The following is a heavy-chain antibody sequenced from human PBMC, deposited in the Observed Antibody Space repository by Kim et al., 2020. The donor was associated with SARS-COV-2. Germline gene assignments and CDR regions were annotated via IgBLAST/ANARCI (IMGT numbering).Heavy chain of an antibody. V-gene: IGHV3-66*01. CDR3: ARETNRGSYPLDE. CDR2: IYSGGST. CDR1: GFTVSSNY. D-gene: IGHD1-26*01. J-gene: IGHJ4*02. Sequence: GGSLRLSCAASGFTVSSNYMSWVRQAPGKGLEWVSVIYSGGSTYYTDSVKGRFTISRDNSKNTLYLQMNSLRAEDTAVYYCARETNRGSYPLDEWGQGTLVTVSS.